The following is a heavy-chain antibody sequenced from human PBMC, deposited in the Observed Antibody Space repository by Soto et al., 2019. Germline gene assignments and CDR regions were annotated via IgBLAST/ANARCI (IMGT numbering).Heavy chain of an antibody. CDR1: GDSISSYY. D-gene: IGHD1-26*01. CDR3: ARYGSHYYYYKMDV. J-gene: IGHJ6*02. V-gene: IGHV4-59*01. CDR2: IYSSGST. Sequence: PSETLSLTCIVSGDSISSYYWTWIRQPPGKGLEWIGYIYSSGSTSYNPSLKSRVTISVDTSKNQFSLKLSSVTAADTAVYYCARYGSHYYYYKMDVWGQGTTVT.